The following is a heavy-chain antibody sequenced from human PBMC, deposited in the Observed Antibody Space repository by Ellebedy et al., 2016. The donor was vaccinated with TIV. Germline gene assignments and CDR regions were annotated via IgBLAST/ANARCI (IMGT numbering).Heavy chain of an antibody. D-gene: IGHD2-15*01. CDR1: GASISNSRYY. V-gene: IGHV4-39*02. CDR2: INHSGST. J-gene: IGHJ5*02. Sequence: SETLSLTCTVSGASISNSRYYWTWIRQPPGKGLEWIGEINHSGSTNYNPSLRSRVTISIDTSKNLFSLKLSSVTAADTAVYYCARGGGFLDFVVVEVVTRWFDPWGQGTLVTVSS. CDR3: ARGGGFLDFVVVEVVTRWFDP.